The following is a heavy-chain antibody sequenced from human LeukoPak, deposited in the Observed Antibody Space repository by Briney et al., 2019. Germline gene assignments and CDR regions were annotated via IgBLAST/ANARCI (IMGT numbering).Heavy chain of an antibody. CDR1: GGTFSNYA. J-gene: IGHJ3*02. CDR3: ARGGVYYDFWSGYHDAFDI. D-gene: IGHD3-3*01. CDR2: IIPIFGTA. Sequence: ASVKVSCKASGGTFSNYAISWVRQAPGQGLEWMGGIIPIFGTANYAQKFRGRVTITADKSTRTAYMELSSLRSEDTAVYYCARGGVYYDFWSGYHDAFDIWGQGTMVTVSS. V-gene: IGHV1-69*06.